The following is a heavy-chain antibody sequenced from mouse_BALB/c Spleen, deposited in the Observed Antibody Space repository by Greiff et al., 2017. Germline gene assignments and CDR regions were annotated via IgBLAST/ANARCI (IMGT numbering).Heavy chain of an antibody. Sequence: VQLQQSGAELARPGASVKLSCKASGYTFTSYWMQWVKQRPGQGLEWIGAIYPGDGDTRYTQKFKGKATLTADKSSSTAYMQLSSLASEDSAVYYCARSWEEAMDYWGQGTSVTVSS. CDR1: GYTFTSYW. J-gene: IGHJ4*01. CDR3: ARSWEEAMDY. V-gene: IGHV1-87*01. D-gene: IGHD4-1*01. CDR2: IYPGDGDT.